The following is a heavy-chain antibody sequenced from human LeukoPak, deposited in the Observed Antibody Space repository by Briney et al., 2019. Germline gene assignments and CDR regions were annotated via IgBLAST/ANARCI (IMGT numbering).Heavy chain of an antibody. CDR3: ARGALLWFGERMEYYFDY. CDR1: GGSISSSSYY. V-gene: IGHV4-39*07. J-gene: IGHJ4*02. Sequence: SETLSLTCTVSGGSISSSSYYWGWIRQPPGKGLEWIGSIYYSGSTYYNPSLKSRVTISVDTSKNQFSLKLSSMTAADTAVYCCARGALLWFGERMEYYFDYWGQGTLLTVSS. CDR2: IYYSGST. D-gene: IGHD3-10*01.